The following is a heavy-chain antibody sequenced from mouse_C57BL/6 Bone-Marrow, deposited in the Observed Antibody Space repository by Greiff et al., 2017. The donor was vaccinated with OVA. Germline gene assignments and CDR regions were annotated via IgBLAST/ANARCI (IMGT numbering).Heavy chain of an antibody. D-gene: IGHD1-1*01. V-gene: IGHV1-81*01. CDR3: ARDYYYGSSYDY. J-gene: IGHJ2*01. CDR2: IYPSSGNT. CDR1: GYTFTSYG. Sequence: VQLVASGAELARPGASVKLSCKASGYTFTSYGISWVKQRTGQGLEWIGVIYPSSGNTYYNEKFKGKATLTADKSSSTAYMELHSLTSEDSAVYVCARDYYYGSSYDYWGQGTTLTVSS.